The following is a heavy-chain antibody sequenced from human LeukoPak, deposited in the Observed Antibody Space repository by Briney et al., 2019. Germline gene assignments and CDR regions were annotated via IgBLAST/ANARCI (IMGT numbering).Heavy chain of an antibody. J-gene: IGHJ4*02. CDR1: GFTFSSYA. CDR2: ISGSGGST. D-gene: IGHD1-1*01. Sequence: GGSLRLSCAASGFTFSSYAMSWVRQAPGKGLEWVSAISGSGGSTYYADSVKGRFTISRDNSKNTLYLQMNSLRAEDTAVYYCAKGFQAYNWNDDGRGPIDYWGQGTLVTVSS. CDR3: AKGFQAYNWNDDGRGPIDY. V-gene: IGHV3-23*01.